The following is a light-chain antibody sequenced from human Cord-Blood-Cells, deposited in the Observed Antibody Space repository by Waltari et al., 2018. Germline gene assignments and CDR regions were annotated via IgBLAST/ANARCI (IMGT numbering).Light chain of an antibody. V-gene: IGLV2-23*01. CDR2: EGS. CDR1: SSDVGSYNL. CDR3: CSYAGSSTWV. J-gene: IGLJ3*02. Sequence: QSALTQPASVSGSPGQSITISCTGTSSDVGSYNLVSWYQQHPGKAPNLIIYEGSKLPSGVSNRFAGSKAGNTASLTISGLQADDEADYYCCSYAGSSTWVFGGGTKLTVL.